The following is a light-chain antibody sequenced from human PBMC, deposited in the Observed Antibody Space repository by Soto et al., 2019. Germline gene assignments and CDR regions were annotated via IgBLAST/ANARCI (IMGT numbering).Light chain of an antibody. J-gene: IGKJ1*01. CDR2: GAS. Sequence: EIVLTQSPGTLSLSPGERATLSCRASQSVSSSYLAWYQQKPGQAPRLLIYGASSRATGTPARFSGSGSGTDFTLTISRLEPEDFAVYYCQQYGSSRWTFGQGTKVEIK. V-gene: IGKV3-20*01. CDR3: QQYGSSRWT. CDR1: QSVSSSY.